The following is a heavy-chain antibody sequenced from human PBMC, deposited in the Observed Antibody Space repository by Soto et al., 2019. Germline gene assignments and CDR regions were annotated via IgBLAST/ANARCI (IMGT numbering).Heavy chain of an antibody. CDR1: GDSVSSNSAT. J-gene: IGHJ4*02. Sequence: PLQTLSLTCAISGDSVSSNSATWNWIRQSPSRGLQWLGRTYYRSKWYHDYAESVKSRITINPDTSKNQFSLQLISVTPEDTAVYYCARSITGSAYFDYWGQGTLVTVSS. CDR2: TYYRSKWYH. V-gene: IGHV6-1*01. CDR3: ARSITGSAYFDY. D-gene: IGHD3-10*01.